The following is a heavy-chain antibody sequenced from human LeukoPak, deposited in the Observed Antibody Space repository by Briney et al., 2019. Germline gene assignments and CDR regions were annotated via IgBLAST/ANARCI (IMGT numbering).Heavy chain of an antibody. J-gene: IGHJ3*02. CDR1: GYSFTSYW. CDR3: ARQTSKYCTNGVCYGGSYSSFDAFDI. D-gene: IGHD2-8*01. Sequence: GESLKISCKGSGYSFTSYWIGWVRQMPGKGLEWMGIIYPGDSDTRYSPSFQGQVTISADKSISTAYLQWSSLEASDTAMYYCARQTSKYCTNGVCYGGSYSSFDAFDIWGQGTMVTVSS. CDR2: IYPGDSDT. V-gene: IGHV5-51*01.